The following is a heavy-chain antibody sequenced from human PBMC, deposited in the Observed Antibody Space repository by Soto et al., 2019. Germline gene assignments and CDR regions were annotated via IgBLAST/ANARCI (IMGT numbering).Heavy chain of an antibody. Sequence: GSLRLSCVASGFTFSTHAMSWVRQVPGKGLEWVSTFSGSGGNIYYGESVKGRFTISRDDPKNTLYLDMNSLRAGDTAVYYCAKDRLRGGFLTTATTNGMDVWGQGTTVTVSS. CDR2: FSGSGGNI. CDR3: AKDRLRGGFLTTATTNGMDV. J-gene: IGHJ6*02. CDR1: GFTFSTHA. D-gene: IGHD1-26*01. V-gene: IGHV3-23*01.